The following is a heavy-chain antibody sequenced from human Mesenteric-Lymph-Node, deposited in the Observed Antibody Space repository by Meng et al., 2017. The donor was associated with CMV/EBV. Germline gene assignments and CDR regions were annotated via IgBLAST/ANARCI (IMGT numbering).Heavy chain of an antibody. Sequence: KATNYSFASYGINWVRQAPGKGLEWMAWISSYNGHTNYAQNLQGRLTLTTDTSTTTAYMELRSLRSDDTAVYYCARDIVRGVIMAFDYWGQGTLVTVSS. J-gene: IGHJ4*02. CDR1: NYSFASYG. CDR3: ARDIVRGVIMAFDY. CDR2: ISSYNGHT. D-gene: IGHD3-10*01. V-gene: IGHV1-18*01.